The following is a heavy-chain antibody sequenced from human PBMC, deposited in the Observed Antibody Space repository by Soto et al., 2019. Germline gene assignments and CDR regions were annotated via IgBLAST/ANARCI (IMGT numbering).Heavy chain of an antibody. J-gene: IGHJ6*02. Sequence: PGESLKISCKGSGYSFTSYWIGWARQMPGKGLEWMGIIYPGDSDTRYSPSFQGQVTISADKSISTAYLQWSSLKASDTAMYYCASSLERPSTYYYYGMDVWGQGTTVTVS. CDR3: ASSLERPSTYYYYGMDV. CDR2: IYPGDSDT. V-gene: IGHV5-51*01. D-gene: IGHD1-1*01. CDR1: GYSFTSYW.